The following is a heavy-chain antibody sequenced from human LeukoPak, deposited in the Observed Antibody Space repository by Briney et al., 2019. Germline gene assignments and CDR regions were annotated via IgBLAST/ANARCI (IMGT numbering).Heavy chain of an antibody. Sequence: ASVKVSCKASGYTFISYGISWVRQAPGQGLEWMGWISAYNGNTNYAQKLQGRVTMTTDTSTSTAYMELRSLRSDDTAVYYCARDRRGYSYGFAIDYFDYWGQGTLLTVSS. D-gene: IGHD5-18*01. CDR3: ARDRRGYSYGFAIDYFDY. CDR1: GYTFISYG. CDR2: ISAYNGNT. V-gene: IGHV1-18*01. J-gene: IGHJ4*02.